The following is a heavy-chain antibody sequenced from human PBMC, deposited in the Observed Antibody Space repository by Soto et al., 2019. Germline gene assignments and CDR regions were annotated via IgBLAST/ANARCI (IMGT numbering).Heavy chain of an antibody. CDR2: ISGSGGST. CDR1: GFTFNTYA. V-gene: IGHV3-23*01. CDR3: SKGATSNWYGGQFDC. Sequence: EVQLLESGGGLVQPGGSLRLSCAASGFTFNTYAMNWVRQAPGKGLEWVSAISGSGGSTYYADSVKGRFTISRDNSKNTPYLQMNSLRAEDTAVYYCSKGATSNWYGGQFDCWGQGTQVTVSS. J-gene: IGHJ4*02. D-gene: IGHD6-13*01.